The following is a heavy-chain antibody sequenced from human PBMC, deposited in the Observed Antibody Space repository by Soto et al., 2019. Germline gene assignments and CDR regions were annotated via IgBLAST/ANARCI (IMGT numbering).Heavy chain of an antibody. V-gene: IGHV1-46*03. Sequence: ASVKVSCKASGYTFTSYYMHWVRQAPGQGLEWMGIINPSGGGTSYAQKLQGWVTMTRDTSTSTVYMELSSLRSEDTAVYYCTTEPGGAVSGQLADYWGQGTLVTVSS. CDR1: GYTFTSYY. CDR3: TTEPGGAVSGQLADY. D-gene: IGHD2-2*01. J-gene: IGHJ4*02. CDR2: INPSGGGT.